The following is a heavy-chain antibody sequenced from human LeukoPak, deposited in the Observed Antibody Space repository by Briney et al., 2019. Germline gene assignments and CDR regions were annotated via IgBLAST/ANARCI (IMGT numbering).Heavy chain of an antibody. V-gene: IGHV4-34*01. CDR1: GGSFSGYY. J-gene: IGHJ4*02. D-gene: IGHD3-22*01. CDR2: INHSGST. Sequence: SETLSLTCAVYGGSFSGYYWSWIRQPPGKGLEWIGEINHSGSTNYTPSLKSRVTISVDTSKNQFSLKLSSVTAADTAVYYCARGQGEYDSSGYYHHHVFDYWGQGTLVTVSS. CDR3: ARGQGEYDSSGYYHHHVFDY.